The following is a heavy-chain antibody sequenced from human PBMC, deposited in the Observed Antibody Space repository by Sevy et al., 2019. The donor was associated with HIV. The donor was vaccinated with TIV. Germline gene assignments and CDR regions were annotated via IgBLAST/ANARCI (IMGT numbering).Heavy chain of an antibody. D-gene: IGHD4-17*01. CDR2: MSAGGTSI. J-gene: IGHJ6*03. Sequence: GGSLRLSCAASGFTFNNYAMTWVRQAPGKGLEWVSSMSAGGTSIYHADSVKGRFTISRDNSKNTLFLQMDTMRGDDTAIYYCAKASGVLSDPERKRWRKNYYFHYYVDVWGKGTTVTVSS. CDR1: GFTFNNYA. V-gene: IGHV3-23*01. CDR3: AKASGVLSDPERKRWRKNYYFHYYVDV.